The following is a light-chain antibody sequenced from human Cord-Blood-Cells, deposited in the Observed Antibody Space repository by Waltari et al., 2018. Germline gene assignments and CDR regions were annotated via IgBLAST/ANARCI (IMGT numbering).Light chain of an antibody. CDR2: DVS. CDR3: SSYTSSSTWV. J-gene: IGLJ3*02. Sequence: QSALTQPASVSWSPGQSITISCTGTSSDVGGYNYVSWYQQHPGKAPKLMIYDVSKRPSGVSNRFSGYKSGDTASLTISGLQAEDEADYYCSSYTSSSTWVFGGGTKLTVL. V-gene: IGLV2-14*01. CDR1: SSDVGGYNY.